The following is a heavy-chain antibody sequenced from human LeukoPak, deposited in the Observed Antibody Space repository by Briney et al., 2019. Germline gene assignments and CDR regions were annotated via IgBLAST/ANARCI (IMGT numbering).Heavy chain of an antibody. Sequence: SETLSLTCTVSGASINSYYWSWIRQPPGKGLEWIGYIYSSGSTNYNPSLKSRVTISVDTSKNQFSLKLSSVTAADTAVYYCARRSSYYYDSSPLGWGQGTLVTVSS. CDR2: IYSSGST. CDR3: ARRSSYYYDSSPLG. J-gene: IGHJ4*02. V-gene: IGHV4-59*08. CDR1: GASINSYY. D-gene: IGHD3-22*01.